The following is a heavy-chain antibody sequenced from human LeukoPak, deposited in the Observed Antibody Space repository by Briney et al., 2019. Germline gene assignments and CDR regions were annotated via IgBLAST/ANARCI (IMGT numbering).Heavy chain of an antibody. J-gene: IGHJ4*02. D-gene: IGHD6-6*01. V-gene: IGHV3-7*04. CDR3: ARDVRPDY. Sequence: GGSLRLSCAASGLTFSSHWMSLVRQAPGKGLEWVANIKQDGTEKYYMDSVKGRFSISRDNAKNSLYLQMNALRAEDTAVYYCARDVRPDYWGQGTLVTVST. CDR1: GLTFSSHW. CDR2: IKQDGTEK.